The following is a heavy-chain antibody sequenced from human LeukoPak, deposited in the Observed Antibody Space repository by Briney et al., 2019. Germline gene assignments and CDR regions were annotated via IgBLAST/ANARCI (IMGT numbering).Heavy chain of an antibody. D-gene: IGHD4-17*01. V-gene: IGHV4-31*03. CDR1: GGSISSGGYY. Sequence: SSQTLSLTCTVSGGSISSGGYYWSWIRQHPGKGLEWIGYIYYSGSTYYNPSLKSRVTISVDTSKNQFSLKLSSVTAADTAVYYCARSDYGEGYGMDVWGQGTTVTVSS. CDR2: IYYSGST. J-gene: IGHJ6*02. CDR3: ARSDYGEGYGMDV.